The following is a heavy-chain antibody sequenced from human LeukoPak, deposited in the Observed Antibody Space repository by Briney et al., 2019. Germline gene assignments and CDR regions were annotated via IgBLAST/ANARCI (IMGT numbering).Heavy chain of an antibody. CDR3: ARPRPPGRIDGFDV. Sequence: EESLKISCKGSGYKFSNYWIGWVRQLPGKGLEWMGLIYPGDSDTRYSPSFEGQVTISADKAISTAYLQWRSLKASDTAMYYCARPRPPGRIDGFDVWGHGTMVTVSS. D-gene: IGHD1-14*01. J-gene: IGHJ3*01. CDR2: IYPGDSDT. CDR1: GYKFSNYW. V-gene: IGHV5-51*01.